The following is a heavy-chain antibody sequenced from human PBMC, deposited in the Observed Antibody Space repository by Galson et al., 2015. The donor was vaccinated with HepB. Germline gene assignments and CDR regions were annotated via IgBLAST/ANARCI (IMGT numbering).Heavy chain of an antibody. Sequence: SLRLSCAASGFTVSSNYMSWVRQAPGKGLEWVSVIYSGGSTYYADSVKGRFTISRDNSKNTLYLQMNSLRAEDTAVYYCARGGSFGVVNWFDPWGQGTLVTVSS. D-gene: IGHD3-3*01. CDR1: GFTVSSNY. CDR3: ARGGSFGVVNWFDP. CDR2: IYSGGST. V-gene: IGHV3-53*01. J-gene: IGHJ5*02.